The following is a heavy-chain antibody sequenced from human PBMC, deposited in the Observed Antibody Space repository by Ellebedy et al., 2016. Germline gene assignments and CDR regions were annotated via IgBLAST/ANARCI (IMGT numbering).Heavy chain of an antibody. CDR1: GYTFTSYG. CDR3: ARDYSYYGSGSYLPRMDV. V-gene: IGHV1-18*01. Sequence: ASVKVSXKASGYTFTSYGISWVRQAPGQGLEWMGWISAYNGNTNYAQKLQGRVTMTTDTSTSTAYMELRSLRSDDTAVYYCARDYSYYGSGSYLPRMDVWGQGTTVTVSS. D-gene: IGHD3-10*01. CDR2: ISAYNGNT. J-gene: IGHJ6*02.